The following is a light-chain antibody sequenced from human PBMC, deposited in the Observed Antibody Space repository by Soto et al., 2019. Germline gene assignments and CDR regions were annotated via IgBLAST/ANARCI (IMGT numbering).Light chain of an antibody. CDR3: QQANSFPLT. V-gene: IGKV1-12*01. Sequence: DTQMTQSPSFVSASVGDRVTITCRASQGVNAWLAWYQKKPGKAPELLIYEASTLHSGVPSRFSGSGSGTDFTLTISSLQPEDFATYYCQQANSFPLTFGGGTKVEVQ. J-gene: IGKJ4*01. CDR2: EAS. CDR1: QGVNAW.